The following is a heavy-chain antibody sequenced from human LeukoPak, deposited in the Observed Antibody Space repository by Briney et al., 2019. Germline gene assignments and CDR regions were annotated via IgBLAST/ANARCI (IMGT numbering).Heavy chain of an antibody. Sequence: GGPLRLSCATSGFTFSRYAMHWVRQAPGKGLEWVALISYDANIGSNKYYADSVKGRFTISRDNSKNTLYLQMNSLRAEDTAVYYCARDGGYDFWSGYYQDYWGQGTLVTVSS. CDR2: ISYDANIGSNK. D-gene: IGHD3-3*01. J-gene: IGHJ4*02. V-gene: IGHV3-30-3*01. CDR1: GFTFSRYA. CDR3: ARDGGYDFWSGYYQDY.